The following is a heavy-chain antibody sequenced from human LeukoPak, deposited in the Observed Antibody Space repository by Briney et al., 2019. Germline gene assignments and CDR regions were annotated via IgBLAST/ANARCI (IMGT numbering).Heavy chain of an antibody. CDR1: GITLSNYG. V-gene: IGHV3-23*01. CDR2: ISGSGGGT. CDR3: RAATRYLDYYYDY. D-gene: IGHD3-22*01. Sequence: PGGSLRLSCAVSGITLSNYGMSWVRQAPGKGLEWVAGISGSGGGTNYADSVKGRFTISRDSPKNTLYLQMNSLRIEDTAIYYCRAATRYLDYYYDYWGQGTLVTVSS. J-gene: IGHJ4*02.